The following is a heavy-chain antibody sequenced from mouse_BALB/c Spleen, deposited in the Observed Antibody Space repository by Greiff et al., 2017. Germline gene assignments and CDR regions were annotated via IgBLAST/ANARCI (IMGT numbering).Heavy chain of an antibody. CDR2: ISSGGST. D-gene: IGHD2-10*02. J-gene: IGHJ2*01. CDR3: AREYGNYPYYFDY. V-gene: IGHV5-6-5*01. Sequence: EVMLVESGGGLVKPGGSLKLSCAASGFTFSSYAMSWVRQTPEKRLEWVASISSGGSTYYPDSVKGRFTISRDNARNILYLQMSSLRSEDTAMYYCAREYGNYPYYFDYWGQGTTLTVSS. CDR1: GFTFSSYA.